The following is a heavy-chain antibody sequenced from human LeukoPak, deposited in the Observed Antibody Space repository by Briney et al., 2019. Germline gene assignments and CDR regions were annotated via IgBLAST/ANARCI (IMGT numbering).Heavy chain of an antibody. CDR3: ARAYSGYDFFDY. V-gene: IGHV1-69*13. CDR1: GGTFSRYA. D-gene: IGHD5-12*01. Sequence: SVRVSCKASGGTFSRYAISWVRQAPGQGLEWMGGIIPIFGTANYAQKFQGRVTITADESTSTAYMEVSSLRSEDTAVYYCARAYSGYDFFDYWGQGILVTVSS. J-gene: IGHJ4*02. CDR2: IIPIFGTA.